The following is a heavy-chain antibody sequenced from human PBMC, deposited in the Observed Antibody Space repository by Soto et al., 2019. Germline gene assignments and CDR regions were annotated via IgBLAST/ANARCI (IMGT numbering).Heavy chain of an antibody. CDR1: GYSFTSYW. J-gene: IGHJ6*02. D-gene: IGHD6-6*01. V-gene: IGHV5-51*01. CDR2: IYPGDSDT. CDR3: ARHGIAARHYYGMDV. Sequence: GESLKISCNGSGYSFTSYWIGWVRQMPGKGLEWMGIIYPGDSDTRYSPSFQGQVTISADKSISTAYLQWSSLKASDTATYYCARHGIAARHYYGMDVWGQGTTVTVSS.